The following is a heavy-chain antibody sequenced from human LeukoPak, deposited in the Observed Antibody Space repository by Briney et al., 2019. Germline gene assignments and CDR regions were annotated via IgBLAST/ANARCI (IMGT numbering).Heavy chain of an antibody. J-gene: IGHJ5*02. CDR1: GFTFSSTG. Sequence: GGSLRLSCAASGFTFSSTGMNWVRQAPGKGLEWVSYISSTTSTIYYADSVKGRFTISRDNAKNSLYLQMNSLRAEDTAVYYCARDVTYYGGDWFDPWGQGTLVTVSS. D-gene: IGHD4-23*01. CDR3: ARDVTYYGGDWFDP. CDR2: ISSTTSTI. V-gene: IGHV3-48*04.